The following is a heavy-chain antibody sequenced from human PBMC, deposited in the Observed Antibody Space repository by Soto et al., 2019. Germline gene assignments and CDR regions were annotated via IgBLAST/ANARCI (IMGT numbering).Heavy chain of an antibody. J-gene: IGHJ4*02. CDR2: ISSTGSKT. D-gene: IGHD3-9*01. Sequence: EARLLESGGGLVQPGGSLRLSCVVSGFSMSNHALTWVRQAPGKGREWVSSISSTGSKTYYADSIKGRFTISRDNSKNTVFLQMNSLRPDDMAFYFCAREPKPFMTGYYDLWGQGTLVTVSS. CDR3: AREPKPFMTGYYDL. CDR1: GFSMSNHA. V-gene: IGHV3-23*01.